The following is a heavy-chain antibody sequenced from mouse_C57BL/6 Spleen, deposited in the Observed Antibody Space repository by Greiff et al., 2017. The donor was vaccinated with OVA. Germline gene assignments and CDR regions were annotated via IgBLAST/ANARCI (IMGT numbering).Heavy chain of an antibody. CDR2: ISYDGSN. D-gene: IGHD3-2*02. J-gene: IGHJ3*01. Sequence: EVKLMESGPGLVKPSQSLSLTCSVTGYSITSGYYWNWIRQFPGNKLEWMGYISYDGSNNYNPSLKNRISITRDTSKNQFFLKLNSVTTEDTATYYCARGRSSGYGFAYWGQGTLVTVSA. CDR1: GYSITSGYY. CDR3: ARGRSSGYGFAY. V-gene: IGHV3-6*01.